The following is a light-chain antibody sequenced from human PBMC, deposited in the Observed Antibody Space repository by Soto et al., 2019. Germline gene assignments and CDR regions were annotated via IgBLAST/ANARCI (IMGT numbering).Light chain of an antibody. Sequence: QSVLAQPASVSGSPGQSITISCTGSSXDVGRYKYVSWYQHHPGKGPKLMIYEVSNRPSGVSNRFSGSKSGNTASLTISGLQAEDEADYHCSSFASGSTLYVFGTGTKVTVL. CDR1: SXDVGRYKY. J-gene: IGLJ1*01. CDR3: SSFASGSTLYV. CDR2: EVS. V-gene: IGLV2-14*01.